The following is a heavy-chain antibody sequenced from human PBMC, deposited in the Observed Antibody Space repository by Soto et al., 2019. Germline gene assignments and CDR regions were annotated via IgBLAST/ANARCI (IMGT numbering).Heavy chain of an antibody. CDR2: ISSSGSTI. CDR3: ARFFFPDTAMVIGAFDI. Sequence: GGSLRLSCAASGFTFSDYYMSWIRQTPGKGLEWVSYISSSGSTIYYADSVKGRFTISRDNAKNSLYLQMNSLRAEDTAVYYCARFFFPDTAMVIGAFDIWGQGTMVTVSS. J-gene: IGHJ3*02. CDR1: GFTFSDYY. D-gene: IGHD5-18*01. V-gene: IGHV3-11*01.